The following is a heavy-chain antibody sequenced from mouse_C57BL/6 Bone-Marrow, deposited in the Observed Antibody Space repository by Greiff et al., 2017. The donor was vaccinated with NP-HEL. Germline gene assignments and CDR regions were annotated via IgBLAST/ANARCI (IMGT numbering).Heavy chain of an antibody. CDR3: AGEGYYDYGRYWYFDV. J-gene: IGHJ1*03. Sequence: EVKLVESGPGLVKPSQSLSLTCSVTGYSITSGYYWNWIRQFPGNKLEWMGYISYDGSNNYNPSLKNRISLTRDTSKNQFFLKLNSETTEDTATYYCAGEGYYDYGRYWYFDVWGTGTTVTVSS. CDR1: GYSITSGYY. V-gene: IGHV3-6*01. D-gene: IGHD2-4*01. CDR2: ISYDGSN.